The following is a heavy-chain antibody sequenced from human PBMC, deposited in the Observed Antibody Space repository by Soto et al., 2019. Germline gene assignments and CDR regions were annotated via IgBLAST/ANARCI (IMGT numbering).Heavy chain of an antibody. CDR1: GFTFSSYW. J-gene: IGHJ6*02. D-gene: IGHD3-3*01. Sequence: GGSLRLSCAASGFTFSSYWMHWVRQAPGKGLVWVSRINSDGSSTSYADSVKGRFTIPRDNAKNTLYLQMNSLRAEDTAVYYCARAAPETYDFWSGYYPGRYGMDVWGQGTTVTVSS. CDR3: ARAAPETYDFWSGYYPGRYGMDV. CDR2: INSDGSST. V-gene: IGHV3-74*01.